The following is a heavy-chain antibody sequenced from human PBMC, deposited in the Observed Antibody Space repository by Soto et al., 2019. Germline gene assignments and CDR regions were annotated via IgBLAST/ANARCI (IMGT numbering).Heavy chain of an antibody. V-gene: IGHV3-48*01. Sequence: EVQLVESGGGLVQPGGSLRLSCAASGFTFSSYSMNWVRQAPGKGLEWVSYISSSSSTIYYADSVKGRFTISRDNAKNSLYLQMNSLRAEDTAVYYCATNARVHLYKVYYFDYWGQGTLVTVSS. D-gene: IGHD2-2*02. CDR2: ISSSSSTI. J-gene: IGHJ4*02. CDR1: GFTFSSYS. CDR3: ATNARVHLYKVYYFDY.